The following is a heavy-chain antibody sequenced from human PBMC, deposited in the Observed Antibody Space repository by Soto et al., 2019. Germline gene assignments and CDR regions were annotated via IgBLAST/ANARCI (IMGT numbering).Heavy chain of an antibody. J-gene: IGHJ4*02. CDR2: FDPEDGET. CDR3: ATRPYYDSSGYGPWDF. D-gene: IGHD3-22*01. CDR1: GYTLTELS. Sequence: AASVKVSCKVSGYTLTELSMHWVRQAPGKGLEWMGGFDPEDGETIYAQKFQGRVTMTEDTSTDTAYMELSSLRSEDTAVYYCATRPYYDSSGYGPWDFWGQGTLVTVSS. V-gene: IGHV1-24*01.